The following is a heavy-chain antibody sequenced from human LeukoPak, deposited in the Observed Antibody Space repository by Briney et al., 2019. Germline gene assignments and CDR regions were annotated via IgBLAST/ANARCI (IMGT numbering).Heavy chain of an antibody. CDR3: ASRAPTQYYFDY. Sequence: SETLSLTCTVSGGSISSYYWSWIRQPPGKGLEWIGYIYYSGSTNYNPSLKSRVTISVDTSKNQFSLKLSSVTAADTAVYYCASRAPTQYYFDYWGQGTLVTVSS. J-gene: IGHJ4*02. CDR2: IYYSGST. D-gene: IGHD3-10*01. CDR1: GGSISSYY. V-gene: IGHV4-59*08.